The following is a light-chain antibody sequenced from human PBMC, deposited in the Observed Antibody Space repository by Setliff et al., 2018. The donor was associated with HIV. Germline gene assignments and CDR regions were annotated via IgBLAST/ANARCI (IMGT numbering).Light chain of an antibody. J-gene: IGLJ1*01. V-gene: IGLV2-23*02. CDR3: CSYAGSGTNV. Sequence: QSVLTQPASVSGSPGQSITISCTGTSSDVGNYNLVSWYQQHPGTAPKLIIFEVRNRPSGGSSRFSGSKSGNMASLTISGLQGDDEADYYCCSYAGSGTNVFGTGTKVTVL. CDR2: EVR. CDR1: SSDVGNYNL.